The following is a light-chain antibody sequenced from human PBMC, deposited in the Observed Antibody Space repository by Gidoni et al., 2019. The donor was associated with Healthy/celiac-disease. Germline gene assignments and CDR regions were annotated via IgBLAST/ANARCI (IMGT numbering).Light chain of an antibody. V-gene: IGKV1-9*01. CDR1: QGISSY. CDR2: AAS. Sequence: DIQLTQSPSFLSASVGDRVTITCWASQGISSYLAWYQQKPGKAPKLLIYAASTLQSGVPSRFSGSGSGTEFTLTISSLQPEDFATYYCQQLNSSPITFXQXTRLEIK. J-gene: IGKJ5*01. CDR3: QQLNSSPIT.